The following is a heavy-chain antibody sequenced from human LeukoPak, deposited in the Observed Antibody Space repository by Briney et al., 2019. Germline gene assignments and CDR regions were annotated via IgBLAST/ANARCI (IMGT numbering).Heavy chain of an antibody. CDR3: ARAIVRGASYYFDY. D-gene: IGHD3-10*01. CDR2: FYHSGTT. CDR1: GGSISSGSYS. Sequence: PSETLSLTCASSGGSISSGSYSWTWIRPSPGKGLEWIGYFYHSGTTYYNPSLNSRVAISVDRSRNQFSLKLTSVTAADTAVYYCARAIVRGASYYFDYWGQGILVTVSS. J-gene: IGHJ4*02. V-gene: IGHV4-30-2*06.